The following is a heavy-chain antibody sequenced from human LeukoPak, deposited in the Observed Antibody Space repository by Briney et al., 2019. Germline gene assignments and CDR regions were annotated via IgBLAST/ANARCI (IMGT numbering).Heavy chain of an antibody. CDR1: GCSINTYY. Sequence: SETLSLTCTVSGCSINTYYWSWIRQSAGKGLVWFVRPYSSGSTNSNPSLKRRVTMSVATSKNQFSLKLTSVTAADTAVHYCARDRGPAYYSGSGSPYKAYYYYMDVWGKGTTVTVSS. V-gene: IGHV4-4*07. CDR2: PYSSGST. CDR3: ARDRGPAYYSGSGSPYKAYYYYMDV. D-gene: IGHD3-10*01. J-gene: IGHJ6*03.